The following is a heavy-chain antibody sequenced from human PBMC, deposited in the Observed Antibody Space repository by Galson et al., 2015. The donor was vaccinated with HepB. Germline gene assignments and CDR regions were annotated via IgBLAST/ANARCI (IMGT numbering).Heavy chain of an antibody. J-gene: IGHJ4*02. Sequence: SLRLSCAASGFTFSSYAMSWVRQAPGKGLEWVSAISGSGGSTYYADSVKGRFTISRDNSKNTLYLQMNSLRAEDTAVYYCAKNLRYGGYEGPNLFDYWGQGTLVTVSS. CDR1: GFTFSSYA. CDR3: AKNLRYGGYEGPNLFDY. D-gene: IGHD5-12*01. CDR2: ISGSGGST. V-gene: IGHV3-23*01.